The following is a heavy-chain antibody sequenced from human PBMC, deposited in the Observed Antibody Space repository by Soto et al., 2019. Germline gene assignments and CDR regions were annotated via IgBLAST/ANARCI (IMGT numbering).Heavy chain of an antibody. CDR2: IKQDGSEK. V-gene: IGHV3-7*01. CDR3: ASRDGESGY. J-gene: IGHJ4*02. D-gene: IGHD4-17*01. Sequence: GESLKISCAASGFTFSRYWMSWVRQAPGKGLEWVANIKQDGSEKYYVDSVKGRFTISRDNAKNSLYLQMNSLRAEDTAVYYCASRDGESGYWGQGTLVTVSS. CDR1: GFTFSRYW.